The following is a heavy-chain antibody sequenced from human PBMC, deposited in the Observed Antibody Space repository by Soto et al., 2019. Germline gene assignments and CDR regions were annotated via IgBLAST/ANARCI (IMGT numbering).Heavy chain of an antibody. J-gene: IGHJ4*02. V-gene: IGHV1-69*04. CDR2: VNPILSMS. D-gene: IGHD3-10*01. CDR1: GDTFNFYS. Sequence: QVQLVQSGAEVKRPGSSVKVSCKASGDTFNFYSINWVRQAPGLGLEWMGRVNPILSMSNYAQRFQGRVTVTADKSTSTADRELSGLRSEDTAIYYCATSYGSGSRAFDFWCQGALVTVSS. CDR3: ATSYGSGSRAFDF.